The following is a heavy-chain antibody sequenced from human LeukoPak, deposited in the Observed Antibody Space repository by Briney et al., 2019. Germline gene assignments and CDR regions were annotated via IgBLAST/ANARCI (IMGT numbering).Heavy chain of an antibody. CDR1: GFTVSSNY. D-gene: IGHD5-18*01. CDR3: AREDDTAMVGGLFDN. Sequence: GGSLRLSCAASGFTVSSNYMSWVRQAPGKGLEWVSVIYSGGSTHYADSVKGRFTISRDNSKNTLYLQMNSLRAEDTAVYYCAREDDTAMVGGLFDNWGQGTLVTVSS. J-gene: IGHJ4*02. CDR2: IYSGGST. V-gene: IGHV3-53*01.